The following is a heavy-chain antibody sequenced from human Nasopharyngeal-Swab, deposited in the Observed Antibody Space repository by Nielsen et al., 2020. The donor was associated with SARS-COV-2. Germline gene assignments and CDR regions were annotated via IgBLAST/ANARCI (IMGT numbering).Heavy chain of an antibody. D-gene: IGHD5-12*01. Sequence: GESLKISCAASGFTFSSYGMHWVRPAPGKGLEWVAVIWYDGSNKYYADSVKGRFTISRDNSKNTLYLQMNSLRAENTAVYYCAREGWLRCFDYWGQGTLVTVSS. CDR1: GFTFSSYG. CDR2: IWYDGSNK. J-gene: IGHJ4*02. CDR3: AREGWLRCFDY. V-gene: IGHV3-33*01.